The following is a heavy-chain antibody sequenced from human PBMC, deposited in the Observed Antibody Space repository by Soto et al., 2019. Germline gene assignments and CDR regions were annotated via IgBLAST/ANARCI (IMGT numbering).Heavy chain of an antibody. D-gene: IGHD3-3*01. CDR3: ARGRPLYDFWSGYPAYYFDY. V-gene: IGHV4-34*01. CDR2: INHSGST. Sequence: SESLSLTCAVSGGSFSGYYWSWIRQPPGKGLEWIGEINHSGSTNYNPSLKSRVTISVDTSKNQFSLKLSSVTAADTAVYYCARGRPLYDFWSGYPAYYFDYWGQGTLVTAPQ. J-gene: IGHJ4*02. CDR1: GGSFSGYY.